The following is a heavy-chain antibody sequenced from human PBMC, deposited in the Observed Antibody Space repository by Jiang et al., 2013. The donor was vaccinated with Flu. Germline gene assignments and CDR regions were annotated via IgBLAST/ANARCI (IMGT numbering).Heavy chain of an antibody. CDR3: ARVAVAGTEYFRY. J-gene: IGHJ1*01. CDR2: IDWDDEE. Sequence: LVKPTQTLTLTCTVSGFSLNTNGMYVSWIRQPPGKALEWLARIDWDDEENYSTSLKTRLTISKDTSKNQVVLTLSNVDPSDTATYYCARVAVAGTEYFRYWGQGTLVTVSS. CDR1: GFSLNTNGMY. D-gene: IGHD6-19*01. V-gene: IGHV2-70*11.